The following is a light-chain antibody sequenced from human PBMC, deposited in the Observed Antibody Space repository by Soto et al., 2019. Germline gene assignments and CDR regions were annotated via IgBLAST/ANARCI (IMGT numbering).Light chain of an antibody. CDR3: QQYNNWPPVT. V-gene: IGKV3-20*01. Sequence: EIGLTQSPGTLSLTPGERATLSCRASQSVSSSYLAWYQQKPGQAPRLLIYYSSSRAPGIPDRFSGRGSGTDFTLTISRLEPEDFAVYYCQQYNNWPPVTFGGGTKVDIK. CDR2: YSS. J-gene: IGKJ4*01. CDR1: QSVSSSY.